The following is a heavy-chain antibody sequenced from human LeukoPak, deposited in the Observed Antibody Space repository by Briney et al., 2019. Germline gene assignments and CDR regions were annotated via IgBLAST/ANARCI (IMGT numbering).Heavy chain of an antibody. J-gene: IGHJ4*02. V-gene: IGHV3-48*02. Sequence: GGSLRLSCATSGFTFSTFGMNWVRQAPGKGLEWVSYISGGTSTTYYTDSVKGRFTISRDNAKNSLYLQMNGLRDEDTAVYFCARDLISEHYTFDYWGRGTLVTVSS. CDR1: GFTFSTFG. CDR2: ISGGTSTT. CDR3: ARDLISEHYTFDY. D-gene: IGHD4-11*01.